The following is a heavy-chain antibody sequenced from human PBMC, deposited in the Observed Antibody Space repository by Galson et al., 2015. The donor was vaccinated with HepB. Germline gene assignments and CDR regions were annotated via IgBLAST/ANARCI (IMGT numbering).Heavy chain of an antibody. J-gene: IGHJ4*02. CDR1: GFTFSSYA. CDR2: ISSNGGDT. D-gene: IGHD2-15*01. Sequence: SLRLSCAASGFTFSSYAMHWVRQVPGKGLEYVSAISSNGGDTYYADSVKGRFTISRDNSKNTLYLQMSSLRVEDTAVYYCVNAEPGGSYDYWGQGTLVTVSS. CDR3: VNAEPGGSYDY. V-gene: IGHV3-64D*06.